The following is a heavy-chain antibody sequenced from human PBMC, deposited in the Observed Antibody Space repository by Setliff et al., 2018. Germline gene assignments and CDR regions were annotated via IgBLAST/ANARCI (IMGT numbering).Heavy chain of an antibody. V-gene: IGHV1-2*06. D-gene: IGHD3-3*01. CDR2: INPNSGGT. CDR3: AISTIFGVVSPTPDAFDT. J-gene: IGHJ3*02. CDR1: GYAFTGYY. Sequence: ASVKVSCKASGYAFTGYYIHWVRQAPGQGLEWMGRINPNSGGTNYAQKFQGRVTMTRDTSISTAYMELSRLRSEDTAVYYCAISTIFGVVSPTPDAFDTWGQGTMVTVSS.